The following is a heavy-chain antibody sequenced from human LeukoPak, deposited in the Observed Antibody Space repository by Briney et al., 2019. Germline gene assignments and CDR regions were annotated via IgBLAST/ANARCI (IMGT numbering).Heavy chain of an antibody. D-gene: IGHD3-9*01. CDR1: GFSLSTSGVG. CDR3: AHSRGYDILTGYYPGGDAFDI. Sequence: ESGPTLVNPTPTLTLTCTFSGFSLSTSGVGVGWIRQPPGKDLEWLALIYWNDDKRYSPSLKSRLTITKDTSKNQVVLTMTNMDPVDTATYYCAHSRGYDILTGYYPGGDAFDIWGQGTMVTVSS. V-gene: IGHV2-5*01. CDR2: IYWNDDK. J-gene: IGHJ3*02.